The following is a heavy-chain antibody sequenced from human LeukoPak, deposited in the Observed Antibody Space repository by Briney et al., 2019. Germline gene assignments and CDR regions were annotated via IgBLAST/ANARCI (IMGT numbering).Heavy chain of an antibody. J-gene: IGHJ5*02. CDR1: GGSISSSSYY. Sequence: KPSETLSLTCTVSGGSISSSSYYWGWIRQPPGKGLEWIGNIYYSGSTYYNPSLKSRVTISVDTSKNQFSLKLSSVTAADTAVYYCARNSQTYDSSGYYYPRWFDPWGQGTLVTVSS. CDR2: IYYSGST. CDR3: ARNSQTYDSSGYYYPRWFDP. V-gene: IGHV4-39*07. D-gene: IGHD3-22*01.